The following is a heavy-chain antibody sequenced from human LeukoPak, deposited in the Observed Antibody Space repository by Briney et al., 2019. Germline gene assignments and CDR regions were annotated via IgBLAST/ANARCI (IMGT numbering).Heavy chain of an antibody. V-gene: IGHV3-23*01. Sequence: PGGSLRLTCAASGFTFSSYAMSWVRQAPGKGLEWVSAISGSGGSTYYADSVKGRFTISRHNSKNTLYLQMNSLRAEDTAVYYCAKSLMIYYYYYMDVWGKGTTVTVSS. J-gene: IGHJ6*03. CDR2: ISGSGGST. CDR1: GFTFSSYA. CDR3: AKSLMIYYYYYMDV. D-gene: IGHD3-16*01.